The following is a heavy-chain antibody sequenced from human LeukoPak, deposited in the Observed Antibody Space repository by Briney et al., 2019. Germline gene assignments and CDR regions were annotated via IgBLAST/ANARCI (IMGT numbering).Heavy chain of an antibody. J-gene: IGHJ4*02. D-gene: IGHD3-22*01. CDR3: ARDPYYYDSSGYDY. V-gene: IGHV4-4*02. CDR2: IYHSGST. Sequence: SETLSLTCAVSGGSISSSNWWSWVRPPPGKGLEWIGEIYHSGSTNYNPSLKSRVTISVDTSKNQFSLKLSSVTAADTAVYYCARDPYYYDSSGYDYWGQGTLVTVSS. CDR1: GGSISSSNW.